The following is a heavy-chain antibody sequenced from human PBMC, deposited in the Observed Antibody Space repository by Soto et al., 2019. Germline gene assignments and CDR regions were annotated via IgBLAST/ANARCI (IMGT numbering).Heavy chain of an antibody. J-gene: IGHJ5*02. Sequence: QVQLVQSGVEVKKPGASVKVSCKASGYTFRSSDITWVRQAPGQGLEWMGRISTSSGNTNYGQNFQDRVTLTTDTSTNIAYLELRSLRPDDTAEYYCAREITTCRGLVDPNWFDPWGQGTLVIVSS. V-gene: IGHV1-18*01. CDR1: GYTFRSSD. CDR2: ISTSSGNT. CDR3: AREITTCRGLVDPNWFDP. D-gene: IGHD3-10*01.